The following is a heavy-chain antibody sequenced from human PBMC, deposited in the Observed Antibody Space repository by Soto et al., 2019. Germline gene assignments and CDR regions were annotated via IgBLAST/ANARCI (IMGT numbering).Heavy chain of an antibody. CDR1: GGSFSGYY. J-gene: IGHJ4*02. Sequence: SETLSLTCAVYGGSFSGYYWSWIRQPPGKGLEWIGEINHSGSTNYNPSLNSRLTISVDTSKNQFSLKVSSVTAADTAVYYCATHPPYGPLDHWGQGTLVTAPQ. CDR3: ATHPPYGPLDH. V-gene: IGHV4-34*01. CDR2: INHSGST. D-gene: IGHD4-17*01.